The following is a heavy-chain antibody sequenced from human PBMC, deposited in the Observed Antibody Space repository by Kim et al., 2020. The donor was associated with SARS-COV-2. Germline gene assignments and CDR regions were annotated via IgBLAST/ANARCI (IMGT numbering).Heavy chain of an antibody. CDR3: AKAXXGYYYGSGTRYYFXX. Sequence: GGSLRLSCAASGFTFSSYAMSWVRQAPGKGLEWVSAISGSGGSTYYADSVKGRFTNSRXNSKNTLYLQMNXXRAEDTAVYYCAKAXXGYYYGSGTRYYFXXWGQGXXVTVSS. CDR1: GFTFSSYA. D-gene: IGHD3-10*01. J-gene: IGHJ4*02. V-gene: IGHV3-23*01. CDR2: ISGSGGST.